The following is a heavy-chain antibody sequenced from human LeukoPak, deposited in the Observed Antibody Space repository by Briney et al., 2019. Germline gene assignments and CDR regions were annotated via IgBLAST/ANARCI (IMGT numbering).Heavy chain of an antibody. Sequence: GGSLRLSCAASGFPFSGYWMDWVRQAPGKGMEWVANIKQDGSEEYYADSVKGRFTISRDNVKNSLYLQMNSLRAEDTAVYYCSRSLDYWGQGALVTVSS. J-gene: IGHJ4*02. CDR2: IKQDGSEE. CDR1: GFPFSGYW. CDR3: SRSLDY. V-gene: IGHV3-7*01.